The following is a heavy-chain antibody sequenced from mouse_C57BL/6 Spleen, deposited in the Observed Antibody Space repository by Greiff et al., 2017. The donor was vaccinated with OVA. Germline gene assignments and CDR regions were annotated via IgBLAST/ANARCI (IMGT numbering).Heavy chain of an antibody. J-gene: IGHJ1*03. D-gene: IGHD1-1*01. CDR3: ARRGYGSSFYWYFDV. Sequence: QVQLQQSGAELVMPGASVKLSCKASGYTFTSYWMHWVKQRPGQGLEWIGEIDPSDSYTNYNQKFKGKSTLTVDKSSSTAYMQLSSLTSEDSAVYYCARRGYGSSFYWYFDVWGTGTTVTVSS. CDR2: IDPSDSYT. V-gene: IGHV1-69*01. CDR1: GYTFTSYW.